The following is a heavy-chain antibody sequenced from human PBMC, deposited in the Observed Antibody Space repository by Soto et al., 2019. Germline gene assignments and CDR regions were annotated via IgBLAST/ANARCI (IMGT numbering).Heavy chain of an antibody. Sequence: GGSLRLSCAASGFSFSNAWMNWVRQAPGKGLEWVGRIKSKSGVETILYAAPVKGRFTISRVVSQNTLFLQMNGLKTEDTGLFYCPTGRQSRGWHDYYWGQGTLVTVSS. CDR3: PTGRQSRGWHDYY. J-gene: IGHJ4*02. CDR1: GFSFSNAW. CDR2: IKSKSGVETI. D-gene: IGHD6-19*01. V-gene: IGHV3-15*07.